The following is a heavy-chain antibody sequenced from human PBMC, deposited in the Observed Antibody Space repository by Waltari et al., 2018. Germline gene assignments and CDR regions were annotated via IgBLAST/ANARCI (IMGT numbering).Heavy chain of an antibody. CDR2: ISCSGGST. V-gene: IGHV3-23*01. CDR1: GFTFSSYA. D-gene: IGHD3-10*01. CDR3: AKNGVSGWRRAYFDY. Sequence: EVQLLESGGGLVQPGGSLRLSCAASGFTFSSYAMSWVRQAPVKGLEWVSAISCSGGSTYYADSVKGRFTISRDNSKNTLYLQMNSLRADDTAVYYCAKNGVSGWRRAYFDYWGQGTLVTVSS. J-gene: IGHJ4*02.